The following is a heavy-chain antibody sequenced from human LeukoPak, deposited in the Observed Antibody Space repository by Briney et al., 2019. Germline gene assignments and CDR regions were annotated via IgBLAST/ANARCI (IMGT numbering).Heavy chain of an antibody. CDR2: IYYSGST. J-gene: IGHJ4*02. CDR3: ARRGGYERGFDY. Sequence: SETLSLTCTVSGGSISSYYWSWIRQPPGKGLEWIGYIYYSGSTNYNPSLKSRVTISVDTSKNQFSLKLSSVTAADTAVYYRARRGGYERGFDYWGQGTLVTVSS. V-gene: IGHV4-59*01. D-gene: IGHD5-12*01. CDR1: GGSISSYY.